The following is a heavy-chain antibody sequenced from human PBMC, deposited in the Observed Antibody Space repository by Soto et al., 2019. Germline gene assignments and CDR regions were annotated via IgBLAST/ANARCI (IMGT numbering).Heavy chain of an antibody. CDR3: GRAAAARPAAWY. D-gene: IGHD6-25*01. CDR2: ISSSGSST. V-gene: IGHV3-11*01. Sequence: QVQLVESGGGLVKPGGSLRLSCAASGFTFGDYYMSWIRQAPGKGLEWVSYISSSGSSTYYVDSVRGRFTISRDNAKNSRYLKMNTRGAEDTAVYYWGRAAAARPAAWYGGQGTLVTVSS. J-gene: IGHJ4*02. CDR1: GFTFGDYY.